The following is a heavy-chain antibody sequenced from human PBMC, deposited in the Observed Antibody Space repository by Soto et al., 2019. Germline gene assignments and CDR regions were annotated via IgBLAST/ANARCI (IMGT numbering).Heavy chain of an antibody. CDR1: GGSISSGGYY. Sequence: PSETLSLTCTVSGGSISSGGYYWSWIRQHPGKGLEWIGYIYYSGSTYYNPSLKSRVTISVDTSKNQFSLKPSSVTAADTAAYYCAREYSGYDVDWGQGTLVTVSS. D-gene: IGHD5-12*01. CDR2: IYYSGST. CDR3: AREYSGYDVD. J-gene: IGHJ4*02. V-gene: IGHV4-31*03.